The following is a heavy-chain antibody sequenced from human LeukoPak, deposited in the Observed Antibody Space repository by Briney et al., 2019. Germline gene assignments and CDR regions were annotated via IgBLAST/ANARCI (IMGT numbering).Heavy chain of an antibody. CDR3: ARDRTYYYYGMDV. J-gene: IGHJ6*02. Sequence: SETLSLTCTVSGGSISSYYWSWIRQPPGKGLEWIGYIYYSGSTNYNPSLESRVTISVDTSKNQFSLKLSSVTAADTAVYYCARDRTYYYYGMDVWGQGPRSPSP. CDR1: GGSISSYY. CDR2: IYYSGST. V-gene: IGHV4-59*01.